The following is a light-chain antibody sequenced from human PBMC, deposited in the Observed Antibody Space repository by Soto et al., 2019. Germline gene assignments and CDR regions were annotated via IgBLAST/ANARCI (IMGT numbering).Light chain of an antibody. CDR3: SSYAGSSLPVA. J-gene: IGLJ2*01. V-gene: IGLV2-8*01. CDR1: SSDVGGYDF. CDR2: DVT. Sequence: QSALTQPPSASGSPGQSVTISCTGASSDVGGYDFVSWYQQHPGKAPKLMIYDVTKRPSGVPDRFSGSKSGNTASLTVSGLQADDDADHYCSSYAGSSLPVAFGGGTKVTVL.